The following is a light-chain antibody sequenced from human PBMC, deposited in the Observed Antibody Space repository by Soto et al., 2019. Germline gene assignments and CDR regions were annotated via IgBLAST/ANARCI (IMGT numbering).Light chain of an antibody. CDR2: DVH. CDR3: SSYTASVPFYV. V-gene: IGLV2-14*03. Sequence: QSVLTQPASVSGSPGQSITISCTGARTDVDGHDYVSWYQQHPGQAPKLMIFDVHNRPSGVSSRFSGSKSGDTASLTISGLQAEDVGDYYCSSYTASVPFYVFGTGTNVTV. J-gene: IGLJ1*01. CDR1: RTDVDGHDY.